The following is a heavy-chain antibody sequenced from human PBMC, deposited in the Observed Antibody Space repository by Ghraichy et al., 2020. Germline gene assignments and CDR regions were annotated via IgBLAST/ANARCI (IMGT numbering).Heavy chain of an antibody. CDR1: GFTFSSYA. V-gene: IGHV3-23*01. D-gene: IGHD3-22*01. CDR3: AKQTFYYDSSCYFEAHYFDY. Sequence: GGSLRLSCAASGFTFSSYAMSWVRQAPGKGLEWVSAISGSGDSTYYADSLKGRFTISRDNSKNTLYLQMNSLRAEDTAVYYCAKQTFYYDSSCYFEAHYFDYWGQGTLVTVTS. J-gene: IGHJ4*02. CDR2: ISGSGDST.